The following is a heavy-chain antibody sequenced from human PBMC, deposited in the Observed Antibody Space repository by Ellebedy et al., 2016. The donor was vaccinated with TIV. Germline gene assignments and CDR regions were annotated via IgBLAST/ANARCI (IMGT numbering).Heavy chain of an antibody. D-gene: IGHD5-12*01. CDR3: ARAVRRHYIVATNSDAFDI. CDR2: ISGSGGST. CDR1: GITFSSSA. Sequence: GESLKISXAASGITFSSSAMNWVRQAPGKGLEWVSGISGSGGSTYNADSVKGRFTISRDNSKNTLYLQMNSLRAEDTAVYYCARAVRRHYIVATNSDAFDIWGQGTMVTVSS. J-gene: IGHJ3*02. V-gene: IGHV3-23*01.